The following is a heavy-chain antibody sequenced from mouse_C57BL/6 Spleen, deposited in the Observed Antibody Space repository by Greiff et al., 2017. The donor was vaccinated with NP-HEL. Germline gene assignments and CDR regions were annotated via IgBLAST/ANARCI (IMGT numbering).Heavy chain of an antibody. CDR2: IDPSDSYT. V-gene: IGHV1-69*01. D-gene: IGHD2-4*01. Sequence: QVQLQQPGAELVMPGASVKLSCKASGYTFTSYWMHWVKQRPGQGLEWIGEIDPSDSYTNYNQKFKGKSTLTVDKSSSTAYMQLSSLTSNDSAVYYCARGRDYDDWFFDYWGQGTTLTVSS. J-gene: IGHJ2*01. CDR3: ARGRDYDDWFFDY. CDR1: GYTFTSYW.